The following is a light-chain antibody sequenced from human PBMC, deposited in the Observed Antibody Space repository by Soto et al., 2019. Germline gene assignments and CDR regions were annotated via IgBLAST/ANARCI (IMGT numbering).Light chain of an antibody. V-gene: IGKV3D-20*02. J-gene: IGKJ1*01. CDR2: GAS. CDR1: QIISSTY. Sequence: DIVLTQSPGTLSLSPGERATLSCRASQIISSTYLGWYQQKPGQAPRLLIYGASSRATGIPDRFSGSGSGTDFTLTISRLEPEDFAVYYCQQRTDRPPWTFGQGTKVESK. CDR3: QQRTDRPPWT.